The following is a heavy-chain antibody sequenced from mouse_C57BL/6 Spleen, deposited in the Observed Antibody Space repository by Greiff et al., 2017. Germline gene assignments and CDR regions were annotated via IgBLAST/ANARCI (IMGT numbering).Heavy chain of an antibody. D-gene: IGHD2-4*01. Sequence: VQLQQSGAALVKPGASVKLSCKASGYTFTEYTIHWVKQRSGQGLGWIGWFYPGSGSIKYNEKFKDKATLHADKSSSTVYMVLSRVASEYSAVYFCARHEGGIYYDYDAWFAYWGQETLVTVSA. V-gene: IGHV1-62-2*01. J-gene: IGHJ3*01. CDR1: GYTFTEYT. CDR3: ARHEGGIYYDYDAWFAY. CDR2: FYPGSGSI.